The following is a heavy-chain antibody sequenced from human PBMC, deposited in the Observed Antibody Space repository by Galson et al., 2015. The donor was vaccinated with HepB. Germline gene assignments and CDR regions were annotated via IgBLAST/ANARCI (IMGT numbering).Heavy chain of an antibody. CDR1: GFTFSSYA. CDR2: ISSNGGST. CDR3: VKDGGERTTVVTHFDY. V-gene: IGHV3-64D*06. Sequence: LRLSCAASGFTFSSYAMHWVRQAPGKGLEYVSAISSNGGSTYYADSVKGRFTISRDNSKNTLYLQMSSLRAEDTAVYYCVKDGGERTTVVTHFDYWGQGTLVTASS. J-gene: IGHJ4*02. D-gene: IGHD4-23*01.